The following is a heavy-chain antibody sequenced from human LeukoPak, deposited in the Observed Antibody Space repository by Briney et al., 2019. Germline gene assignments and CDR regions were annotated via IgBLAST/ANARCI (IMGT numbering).Heavy chain of an antibody. CDR3: AREHIVVVTAIFDY. CDR1: GFTFDDYA. D-gene: IGHD2-21*02. J-gene: IGHJ4*02. Sequence: GRSLRLSCAASGFTFDDYAMHWVRQAPGKGLEWVSGISWNSGSIGYADSVKGRFTISRDNAKNSLYLQMNSLRAEDTAVYYCAREHIVVVTAIFDYWGQGTLVTVSS. V-gene: IGHV3-9*01. CDR2: ISWNSGSI.